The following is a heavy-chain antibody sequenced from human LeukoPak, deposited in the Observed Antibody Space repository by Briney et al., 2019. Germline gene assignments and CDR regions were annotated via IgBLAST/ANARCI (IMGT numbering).Heavy chain of an antibody. CDR3: ARDHRYAFDN. CDR2: IGISSGNT. V-gene: IGHV3-48*01. J-gene: IGHJ4*01. D-gene: IGHD5-12*01. Sequence: GGSLRLSCAASGFNFIDYSMNWVRQAPGKGLEWISYIGISSGNTKYADSVKGRFTISRDKARNSLYLQMNSLRVEDTAMYYCARDHRYAFDNSGHGTLVTVSS. CDR1: GFNFIDYS.